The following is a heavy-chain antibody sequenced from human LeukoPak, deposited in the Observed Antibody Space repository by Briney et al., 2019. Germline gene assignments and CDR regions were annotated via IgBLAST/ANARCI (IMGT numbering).Heavy chain of an antibody. CDR1: GYTFTGYY. CDR3: ARGSAYSGYGSGDY. D-gene: IGHD5-12*01. Sequence: ASVKVSCKASGYTFTGYYMHWVRQAPGQGLEWMGWINPNSGGTNYAQKFQGRVTMTRDTSISTAYMELSRLRSDDTAAYYCARGSAYSGYGSGDYWGQGTLVTVSS. J-gene: IGHJ4*02. CDR2: INPNSGGT. V-gene: IGHV1-2*02.